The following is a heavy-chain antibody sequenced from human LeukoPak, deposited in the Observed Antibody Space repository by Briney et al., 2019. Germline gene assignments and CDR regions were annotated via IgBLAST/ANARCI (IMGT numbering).Heavy chain of an antibody. CDR3: ARDKNYYDSSGYYYYYYMDV. CDR2: IYSGGST. J-gene: IGHJ6*03. D-gene: IGHD3-22*01. CDR1: GFTFSTFA. Sequence: GGSLRLSCAASGFTFSTFAMIWVRQAPGKGLEWVSVIYSGGSTYYADSVKGRFTISRDNSKNTLYLQMNSLRAEDTAVYYCARDKNYYDSSGYYYYYYMDVWGKGTTVTISS. V-gene: IGHV3-53*01.